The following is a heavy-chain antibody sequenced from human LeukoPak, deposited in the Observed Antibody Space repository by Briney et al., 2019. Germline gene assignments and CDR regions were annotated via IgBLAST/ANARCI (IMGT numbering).Heavy chain of an antibody. CDR2: IYTSGNT. V-gene: IGHV4-4*07. CDR3: ARVRGITSMAYFDY. J-gene: IGHJ4*02. D-gene: IGHD5-18*01. Sequence: PSETLSLTCTVSGASISNYYLIWIRQPAGKGLEWIGLIYTSGNTNYNPSLKSRVTMSVDTSKNQFSLKLSSVTAADTAVYYCARVRGITSMAYFDYWGQGTLVTVSS. CDR1: GASISNYY.